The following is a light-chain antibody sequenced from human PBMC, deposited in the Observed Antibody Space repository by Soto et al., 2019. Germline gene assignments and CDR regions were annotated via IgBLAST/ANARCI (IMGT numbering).Light chain of an antibody. CDR3: QQYSSSRT. CDR1: QSVSSNR. J-gene: IGKJ1*01. CDR2: GGS. Sequence: IVLTKYPGTLSLSPGERATLYCRASQSVSSNRLAWYQQKPGQAPRLLIYGGSSRATGIPVRFSGSGSETDFTLTITRLEPEDFAMYYCQQYSSSRTFGQGTKVDIK. V-gene: IGKV3-20*01.